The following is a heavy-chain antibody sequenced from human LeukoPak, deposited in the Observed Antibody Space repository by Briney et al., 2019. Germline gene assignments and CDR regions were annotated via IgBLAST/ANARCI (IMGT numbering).Heavy chain of an antibody. V-gene: IGHV3-23*01. D-gene: IGHD6-19*01. J-gene: IGHJ4*02. CDR1: GCTFSSYA. Sequence: GGALRLSCAASGCTFSSYAVSWVRQAPGKGVEGVSAISGRGGGTYYAGSVKGGVTISRDNSKNPLYLQMSSLSTEDTAVYYCAKTTTGYSSGRYPGWPVDYWGQGTLVSVSS. CDR2: ISGRGGGT. CDR3: AKTTTGYSSGRYPGWPVDY.